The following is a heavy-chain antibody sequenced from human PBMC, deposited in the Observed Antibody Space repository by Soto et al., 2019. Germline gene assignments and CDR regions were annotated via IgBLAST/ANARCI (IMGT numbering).Heavy chain of an antibody. Sequence: LSPTCAVSGFFISSGNYWGWIRKPPGKGLEWIGSIFHGGNTYYNPSLKSRVTISVDMSKNQFSLKLNSVTAADTAVYYCARARWYDAFDVWGQGTVVTVPS. D-gene: IGHD2-15*01. CDR2: IFHGGNT. CDR3: ARARWYDAFDV. CDR1: GFFISSGNY. V-gene: IGHV4-38-2*01. J-gene: IGHJ3*01.